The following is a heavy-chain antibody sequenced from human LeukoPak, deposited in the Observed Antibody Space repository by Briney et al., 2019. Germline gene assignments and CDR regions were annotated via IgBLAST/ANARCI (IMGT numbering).Heavy chain of an antibody. Sequence: ASVKVSCKASGYTFTGYYMHWVRQAPGQGLKWMGWINPNSGGTNYAQKFQGRVTMTRDTSISTAYMELSRLRSDDTAVYYCATPKTYSSSWPNPTKDAFDIWGQGTMVTVSS. J-gene: IGHJ3*02. CDR1: GYTFTGYY. V-gene: IGHV1-2*02. CDR3: ATPKTYSSSWPNPTKDAFDI. CDR2: INPNSGGT. D-gene: IGHD6-13*01.